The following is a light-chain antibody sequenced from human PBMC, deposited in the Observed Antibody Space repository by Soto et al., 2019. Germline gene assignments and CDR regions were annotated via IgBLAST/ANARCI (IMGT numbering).Light chain of an antibody. CDR3: QQYSKWPPWT. V-gene: IGKV1-33*01. J-gene: IGKJ1*01. CDR2: DAS. Sequence: DIQMTQSPSSLSASVGDRVTITCQASQDISNYLNWYQQKPGKAPKLLIYDASNLETGVPSRFSGSGSGTDFTFTISGLQSEDFAVYYCQQYSKWPPWTFGPGTRWIS. CDR1: QDISNY.